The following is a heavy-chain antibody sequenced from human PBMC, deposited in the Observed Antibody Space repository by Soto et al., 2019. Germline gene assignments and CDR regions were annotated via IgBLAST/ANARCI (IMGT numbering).Heavy chain of an antibody. CDR1: GGSITSSY. CDR2: IYDTGKSGYTPST. J-gene: IGHJ6*02. Sequence: QVQLQESGPRLVKPSETLSLTCTVSGGSITSSYWSWIRRPPGTGLEWIAYIYDTGKSGYTPSTSYNPSLKSRVIMSVDTSKSQFSLKLTSVTAADTAVYYCARGEDAFFYYVLDVWGQGITVTVPS. CDR3: ARGEDAFFYYVLDV. V-gene: IGHV4-59*01.